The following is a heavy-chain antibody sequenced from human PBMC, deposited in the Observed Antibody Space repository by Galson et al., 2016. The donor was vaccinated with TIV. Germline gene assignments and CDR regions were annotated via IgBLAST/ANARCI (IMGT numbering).Heavy chain of an antibody. CDR1: GGIFRSDA. V-gene: IGHV1-69*13. CDR2: IIAIFGTA. D-gene: IGHD3-10*01. CDR3: ARLPSYYGSGNHWFDP. J-gene: IGHJ5*02. Sequence: SVKVSCKASGGIFRSDAISWVRQAPGQGLEWMGRIIAIFGTANYAQKFQGRVTITADESTNTVYLELSSLTSEDTAVYYCARLPSYYGSGNHWFDPWGQGTLFTVSS.